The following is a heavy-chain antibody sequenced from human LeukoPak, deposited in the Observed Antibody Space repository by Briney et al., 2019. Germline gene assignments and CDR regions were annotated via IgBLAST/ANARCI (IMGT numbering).Heavy chain of an antibody. CDR1: GGSISSYY. CDR3: ARADSSSWYEDYYYYYMDV. J-gene: IGHJ6*03. CDR2: IYYSGST. Sequence: SETLSLTCTVSGGSISSYYWSWIRQPPGKGLDWMGYIYYSGSTNYNPSLKSRVTISVDTSKNQFSLKLSSVTAADTAVYYCARADSSSWYEDYYYYYMDVWGKGTTVTVSS. D-gene: IGHD6-13*01. V-gene: IGHV4-59*01.